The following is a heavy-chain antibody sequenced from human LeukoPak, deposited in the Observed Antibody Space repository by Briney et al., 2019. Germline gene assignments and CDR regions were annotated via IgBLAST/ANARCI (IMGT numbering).Heavy chain of an antibody. D-gene: IGHD4-17*01. CDR1: GGSISSYY. J-gene: IGHJ4*02. V-gene: IGHV4-4*07. CDR2: IYTSGST. Sequence: SETLSLTCTVSGGSISSYYCSWIRQPAGKGLEWIGRIYTSGSTNYNPSLKSRVTMSVDTSKNQFSLKLSSVTAADTAVYYCARSNGDYSGYYFDYWGQGTLVTVSS. CDR3: ARSNGDYSGYYFDY.